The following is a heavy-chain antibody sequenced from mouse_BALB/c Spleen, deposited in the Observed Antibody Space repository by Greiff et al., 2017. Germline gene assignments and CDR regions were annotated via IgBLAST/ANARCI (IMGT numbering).Heavy chain of an antibody. CDR2: ISYSGST. Sequence: EVKVVESGPSLVKPSQTLSLTCSVTGDSITSGYWNWIRKFPGNKLEYMGYISYSGSTYYNPSLKSRISITRDTSKNQYYLQLNSVTTEDTATYYCARGGSTMITTTAMDYWGQGTSVTVSS. D-gene: IGHD2-4*01. CDR3: ARGGSTMITTTAMDY. J-gene: IGHJ4*01. V-gene: IGHV3-8*02. CDR1: GDSITSGY.